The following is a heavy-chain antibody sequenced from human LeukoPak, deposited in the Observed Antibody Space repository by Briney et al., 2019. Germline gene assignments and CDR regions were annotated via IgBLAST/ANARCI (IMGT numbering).Heavy chain of an antibody. CDR3: ARHVGRLLWFGELRQYNYYYYYMDV. CDR2: LNHSGST. CDR1: GGSFSGYY. J-gene: IGHJ6*03. D-gene: IGHD3-10*01. Sequence: SESLSLTCAVYGGSFSGYYWSWIRQPPGKGLEWIGELNHSGSTNYNPSLESRVTISVDTSKNQFTMKLSSVTAADTAVYYCARHVGRLLWFGELRQYNYYYYYMDVWGKGTTVTISS. V-gene: IGHV4-34*01.